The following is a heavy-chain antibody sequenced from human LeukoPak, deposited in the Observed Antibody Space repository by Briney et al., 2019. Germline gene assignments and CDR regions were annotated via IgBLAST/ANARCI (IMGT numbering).Heavy chain of an antibody. Sequence: GGSLRLSCAASGFTFNNYAMNWVRQAPGKGLEWVSSISGSGGNTYYADSVKGRFTISRDNSKNTLYLQMNSLRAEDTAVYYCARPARTDAFDIWGQGTMITVSS. V-gene: IGHV3-23*01. J-gene: IGHJ3*02. D-gene: IGHD1-14*01. CDR1: GFTFNNYA. CDR3: ARPARTDAFDI. CDR2: ISGSGGNT.